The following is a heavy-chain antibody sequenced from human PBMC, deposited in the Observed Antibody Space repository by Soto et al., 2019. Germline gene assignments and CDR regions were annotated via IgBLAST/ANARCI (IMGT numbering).Heavy chain of an antibody. D-gene: IGHD2-15*01. J-gene: IGHJ6*02. Sequence: GASQKVSCKASGGTLSSYAISWVREAPGQGLGWMGGISASSGTANYAQKFQGRVTMTTDTPTSTAYMELRSLRSDHTAVYYCARDRVVVMTLHHYYGMDVWGQGTTVTVSS. V-gene: IGHV1-69*05. CDR2: ISASSGTA. CDR3: ARDRVVVMTLHHYYGMDV. CDR1: GGTLSSYA.